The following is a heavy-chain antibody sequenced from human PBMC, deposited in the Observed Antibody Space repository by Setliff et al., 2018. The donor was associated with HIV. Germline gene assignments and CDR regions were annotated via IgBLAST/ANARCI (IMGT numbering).Heavy chain of an antibody. J-gene: IGHJ3*02. CDR2: IVPILNTG. D-gene: IGHD3-22*01. CDR3: ARIPNHSSGHYHEGDVFGI. Sequence: SVKVSCKASGGTFRSHEISWVRQAPGQGLEWMGGIVPILNTGNYAPKFQGRVTITADESTTTAYMELSSLRSEDTAVYYCARIPNHSSGHYHEGDVFGIWGQGTMVTVSS. V-gene: IGHV1-69*13. CDR1: GGTFRSHE.